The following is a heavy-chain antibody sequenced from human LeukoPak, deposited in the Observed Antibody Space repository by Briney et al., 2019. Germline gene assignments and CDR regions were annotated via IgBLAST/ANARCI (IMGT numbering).Heavy chain of an antibody. V-gene: IGHV1-69*05. CDR1: GGTFSSYA. J-gene: IGHJ4*02. CDR2: IIPIFGTA. D-gene: IGHD3-22*01. CDR3: ARDVWSVYYDSSGYYSLGY. Sequence: SVKVSCKASGGTFSSYAISWVRQAPGQGLEWMGRIIPIFGTANYAQKFQGRVTITTDESTSAAYMELSSLRSEDTAVYYCARDVWSVYYDSSGYYSLGYWGQGTLVTVSS.